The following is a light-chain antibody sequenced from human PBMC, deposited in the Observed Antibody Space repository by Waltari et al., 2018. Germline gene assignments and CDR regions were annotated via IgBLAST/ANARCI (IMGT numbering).Light chain of an antibody. CDR1: QAIGSY. CDR2: AAS. V-gene: IGKV1-8*01. Sequence: AIRMTQSPSSFSASTGDRVTITCRASQAIGSYLAWYRQKPGRVPKLLISAASTLQSGVPSRFTGSVSGTDFTLTINCLQSEDFATYYCQQYYDYPRTFGQGTKVEVK. J-gene: IGKJ1*01. CDR3: QQYYDYPRT.